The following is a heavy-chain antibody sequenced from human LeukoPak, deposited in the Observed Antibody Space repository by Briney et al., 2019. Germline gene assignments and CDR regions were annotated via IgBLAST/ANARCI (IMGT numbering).Heavy chain of an antibody. V-gene: IGHV4-59*08. J-gene: IGHJ4*02. CDR2: IYYSGSTYYSGST. CDR1: GGSISSYY. CDR3: AVYDLGG. D-gene: IGHD3-3*01. Sequence: PSETLSLTCTVSGGSISSYYWTWIRQPPGKGLGWIGYIYYSGSTYYSGSTNYNPSLKSRVTISVDTSKNQFSLKLSSVTAADTAVYYCAVYDLGGWGQGTLVTVSS.